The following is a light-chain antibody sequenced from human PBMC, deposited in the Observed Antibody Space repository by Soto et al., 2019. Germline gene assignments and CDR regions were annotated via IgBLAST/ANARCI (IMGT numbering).Light chain of an antibody. CDR1: SVDVGDYNS. CDR2: HVT. CDR3: SSYSHSPPSYD. V-gene: IGLV2-14*03. J-gene: IGLJ1*01. Sequence: QSVLAQPASVSGSPGQSITISCTGSSVDVGDYNSVSWYQQHPGKAPKVMIYHVTIRASGVSNRFSGSKSGNTASLTISGLQAEDEADYYCSSYSHSPPSYDFGTGTKVTVL.